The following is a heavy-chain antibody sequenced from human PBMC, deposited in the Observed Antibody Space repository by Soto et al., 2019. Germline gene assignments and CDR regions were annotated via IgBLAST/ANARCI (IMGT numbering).Heavy chain of an antibody. J-gene: IGHJ6*04. Sequence: SVPTLVNPTQTLTLTCTFSGFSLSTSGRCVSWIRQPPGKALEWLALIDCDDDKYYSTSLKTRLNISKDTSKNQVVLTMTNMDPVDTATYYCARTAGYDFWSGRNYGIEVWGKGTPVTISS. CDR3: ARTAGYDFWSGRNYGIEV. CDR2: IDCDDDK. D-gene: IGHD3-3*01. CDR1: GFSLSTSGRC. V-gene: IGHV2-70*01.